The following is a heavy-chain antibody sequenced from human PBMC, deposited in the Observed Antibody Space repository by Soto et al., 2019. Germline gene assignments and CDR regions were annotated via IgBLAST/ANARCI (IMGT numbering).Heavy chain of an antibody. CDR3: ARELDRSGIAVAGAFRPDAFDI. V-gene: IGHV1-18*01. Sequence: QVQLVQSGAEVKKPGASVKVSCKASGYTFTSYGISWVRQAPGQGLEWMGWISAYNGNTNYAQKLQGRVPMTADTSTSTDYMDLRSLRSDDTAVYYCARELDRSGIAVAGAFRPDAFDIWGQGTMVTVSS. D-gene: IGHD6-19*01. CDR1: GYTFTSYG. CDR2: ISAYNGNT. J-gene: IGHJ3*02.